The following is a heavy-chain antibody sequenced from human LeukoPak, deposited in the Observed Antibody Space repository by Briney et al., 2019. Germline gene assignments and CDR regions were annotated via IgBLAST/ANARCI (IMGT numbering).Heavy chain of an antibody. CDR2: INPTDCSK. J-gene: IGHJ2*01. V-gene: IGHV1-46*01. CDR1: VYTLPNYF. CDR3: ARVVWDCTGGSCYSEATRQGDWYFDL. Sequence: SVNVSCKASVYTLPNYFMHWVRQAPARGLDWMGVINPTDCSKNYPQKCQGRVTMTRDTSTSTVYMGLSSLRPEDTAVYYCARVVWDCTGGSCYSEATRQGDWYFDLWGRGTLVTVSS. D-gene: IGHD2-15*01.